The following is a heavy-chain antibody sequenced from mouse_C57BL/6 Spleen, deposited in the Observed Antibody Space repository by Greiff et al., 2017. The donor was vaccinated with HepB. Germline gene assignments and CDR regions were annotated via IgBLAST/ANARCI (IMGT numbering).Heavy chain of an antibody. Sequence: QVQLQQPGAELVMPGASVKLSCKASGYTFTSYWMHWVKQRPGQGLEWIGEIDPSDSYTNYNQKFKGKSTLTVDKSSSTAYMQLSSLTSEDSAVYHCARGYYSNTGYFDVWGTGTTVTVSS. J-gene: IGHJ1*03. CDR2: IDPSDSYT. V-gene: IGHV1-69*01. CDR3: ARGYYSNTGYFDV. CDR1: GYTFTSYW. D-gene: IGHD2-5*01.